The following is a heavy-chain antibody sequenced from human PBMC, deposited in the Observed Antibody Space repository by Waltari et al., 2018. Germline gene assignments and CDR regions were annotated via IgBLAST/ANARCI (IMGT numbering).Heavy chain of an antibody. CDR3: TAGVTTL. CDR2: ISVSSGQI. CDR1: GISFSSYS. V-gene: IGHV3-21*02. J-gene: IGHJ4*02. D-gene: IGHD4-17*01. Sequence: EVQLVESGGGLVRPGGSLRLSCVGSGISFSSYSMNWVRQAPGKSLEWVLGISVSSGQIDYADSVKGRFTISRDNANKSLYLQMNSLGAEDTAVYYCTAGVTTLWGQGTLVTVSS.